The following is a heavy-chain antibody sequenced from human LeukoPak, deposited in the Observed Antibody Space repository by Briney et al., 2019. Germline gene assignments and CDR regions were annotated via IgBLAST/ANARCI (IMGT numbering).Heavy chain of an antibody. V-gene: IGHV1-69*13. D-gene: IGHD6-13*01. CDR1: GGTFSSYA. J-gene: IGHJ5*02. CDR2: IIPIFGTA. CDR3: ARTGYSSSWYNWFDP. Sequence: SVKISCKASGGTFSSYAISWVRQAPGQGLEWMGGIIPIFGTANCAQKFQGRVTITADESTSTAYMELSSLRSEDTAVYYCARTGYSSSWYNWFDPWGQGTLVTVSS.